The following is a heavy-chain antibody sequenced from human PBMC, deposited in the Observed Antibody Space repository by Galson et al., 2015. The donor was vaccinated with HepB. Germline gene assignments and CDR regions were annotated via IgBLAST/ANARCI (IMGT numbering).Heavy chain of an antibody. CDR2: ISYDGSNK. V-gene: IGHV3-30-3*01. Sequence: SLRLSCAASGFTFSSYAMHWVRQAPGKGLEWVAVISYDGSNKYYADSVKGRFTISRDNSKNTLYLQMNSLRAEDTAVYYCARTTVTMDLYYYYYMDVWGKGTTVTVSS. D-gene: IGHD4-17*01. J-gene: IGHJ6*03. CDR1: GFTFSSYA. CDR3: ARTTVTMDLYYYYYMDV.